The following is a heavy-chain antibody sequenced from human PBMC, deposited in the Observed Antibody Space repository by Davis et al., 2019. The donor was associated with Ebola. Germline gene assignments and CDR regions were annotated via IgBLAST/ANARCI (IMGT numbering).Heavy chain of an antibody. CDR1: GFTFSSYA. CDR3: ARGMTTVTTGWFDP. D-gene: IGHD4-11*01. CDR2: ISGSGGST. Sequence: GGSLRLSCAASGFTFSSYAMSWVRQAPGKGLEWVSAISGSGGSTYYADSVKGRFTISRDNSKNTLYLQMNSLRAEDTAVYYFARGMTTVTTGWFDPWGQGTLVTVSS. V-gene: IGHV3-23*01. J-gene: IGHJ5*02.